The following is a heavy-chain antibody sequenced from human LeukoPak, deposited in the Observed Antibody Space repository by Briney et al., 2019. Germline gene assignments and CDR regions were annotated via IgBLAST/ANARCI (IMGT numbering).Heavy chain of an antibody. V-gene: IGHV4-34*01. D-gene: IGHD6-13*01. CDR2: INHSGST. J-gene: IGHJ4*02. CDR3: ASGRGYSSSWHDY. Sequence: PSETLSLTCAVYGGSFSGYYWSWIRQPPGKGLEWIGEINHSGSTNYNPSLKSRVTISVDRSKNQFSLKLSSVTAADTAVYYCASGRGYSSSWHDYWGQGTLVTVSS. CDR1: GGSFSGYY.